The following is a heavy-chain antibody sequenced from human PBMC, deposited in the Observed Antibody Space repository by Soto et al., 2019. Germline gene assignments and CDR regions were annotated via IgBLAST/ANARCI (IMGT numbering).Heavy chain of an antibody. CDR2: IYSGGST. Sequence: GGSLRLSCAASGFTVSSNYMSWVRQAPGKGLEWVSVIYSGGSTYYADSVKGRLPISRDNPKNTLYLQMNSLRAEDTAVYYCARVLRELGYCTDGVCEHYGMDVWGQGTTVTVSS. V-gene: IGHV3-53*01. D-gene: IGHD2-8*01. CDR1: GFTVSSNY. CDR3: ARVLRELGYCTDGVCEHYGMDV. J-gene: IGHJ6*02.